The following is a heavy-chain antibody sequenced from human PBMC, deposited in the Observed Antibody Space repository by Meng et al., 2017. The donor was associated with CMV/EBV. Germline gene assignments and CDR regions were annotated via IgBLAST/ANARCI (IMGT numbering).Heavy chain of an antibody. CDR1: EFTVISNY. V-gene: IGHV3-66*01. Sequence: QRVESWGGLVPPGVSLRLSCAASEFTVISNYMSWVRQAPGKGLECVSVIYSGGSPYYADSVKGRFTISRDNSKNTLYLQMNSLRAEDTAVYYCARGNIVGDYWGQGTLVTVSS. CDR3: ARGNIVGDY. CDR2: IYSGGSP. D-gene: IGHD2-21*01. J-gene: IGHJ4*02.